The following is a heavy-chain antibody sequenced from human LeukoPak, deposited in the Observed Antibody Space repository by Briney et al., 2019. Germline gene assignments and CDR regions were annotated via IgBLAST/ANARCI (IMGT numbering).Heavy chain of an antibody. J-gene: IGHJ4*02. CDR3: ARGTTTRSYFDY. D-gene: IGHD1-7*01. CDR2: ISSSGSTI. Sequence: GGSLRLSCAASGFTFSSYEMNWVRQAPGKGLEWVSYISSSGSTIYYADSVKGRFTISRDNAKNSLYLQMNSLRAEDTAVYYCARGTTTRSYFDYWGQGTLVTVSS. V-gene: IGHV3-48*03. CDR1: GFTFSSYE.